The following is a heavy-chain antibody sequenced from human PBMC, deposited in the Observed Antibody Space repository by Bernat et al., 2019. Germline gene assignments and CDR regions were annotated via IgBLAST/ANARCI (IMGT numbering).Heavy chain of an antibody. CDR3: AKSGGVKRSSFDY. D-gene: IGHD5-24*01. Sequence: EVQLVESGGGLVQPGRSLRLSCAASGFTFDDYAMHWVRQTPGKGLEWGSGIGWSSGTRGYADSVKGRFTISRDNAKNSLYLQMNSLRAEDTALYYCAKSGGVKRSSFDYWGQGTLVTVSS. V-gene: IGHV3-9*01. J-gene: IGHJ4*02. CDR2: IGWSSGTR. CDR1: GFTFDDYA.